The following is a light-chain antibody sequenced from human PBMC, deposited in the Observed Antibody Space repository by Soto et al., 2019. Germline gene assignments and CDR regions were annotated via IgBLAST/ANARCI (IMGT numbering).Light chain of an antibody. CDR3: AAWDDSLNGRV. CDR1: SSDVGGYKY. J-gene: IGLJ3*02. V-gene: IGLV2-8*01. Sequence: QSALTQPPSASGSPGQSVTISCTGTSSDVGGYKYVSWYQQHPGKAPKLMIYEVNKRPSGVPDRFSGSRSGNTASLTVSGLQADDEADYYCAAWDDSLNGRVFGGGTKLTVL. CDR2: EVN.